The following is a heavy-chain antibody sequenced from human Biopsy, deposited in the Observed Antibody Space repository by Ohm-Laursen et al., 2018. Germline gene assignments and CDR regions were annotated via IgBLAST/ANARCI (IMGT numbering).Heavy chain of an antibody. Sequence: GTLSLTWTVSSGLISNYYWSWIRQPAGKGLEWIGRLYTSGDTNYNPSLKSRVSVSEDTSKNQFSLRLTSVTAADTAVYYCARGPKRLTGTSYFEDWGRGILVTVS. J-gene: IGHJ4*02. D-gene: IGHD1-7*01. CDR3: ARGPKRLTGTSYFED. CDR1: SGLISNYY. V-gene: IGHV4-4*07. CDR2: LYTSGDT.